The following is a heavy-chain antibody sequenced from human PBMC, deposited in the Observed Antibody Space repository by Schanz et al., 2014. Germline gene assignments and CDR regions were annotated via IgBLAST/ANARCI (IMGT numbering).Heavy chain of an antibody. CDR2: ISWNSGSI. CDR3: ASRSVYAPT. Sequence: EVQLVESGGGLVQPGRSLRLSCAASGFTFDDYAMHWVRQAPGKGLEWVSGISWNSGSIGYEDSVKGRFTISRDNAKNSLYLQMNSLRAEDTAVYYCASRSVYAPTWGQGILVTVSS. D-gene: IGHD2-8*01. V-gene: IGHV3-9*01. CDR1: GFTFDDYA. J-gene: IGHJ5*02.